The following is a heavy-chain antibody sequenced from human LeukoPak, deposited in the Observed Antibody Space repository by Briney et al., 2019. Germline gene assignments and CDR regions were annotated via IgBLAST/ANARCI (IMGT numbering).Heavy chain of an antibody. CDR2: FSATDGSA. D-gene: IGHD6-13*01. V-gene: IGHV3-23*01. Sequence: GGSLRLSCAASGFTFSSYGMTWVRQAPGKGLEWVSAFSATDGSAQYAESVKGRFTISRDNSKNSLYLQMNSLRDEDPAVYYCAKTRIASAGTGAFDVWGQGTMVTVSS. J-gene: IGHJ3*01. CDR1: GFTFSSYG. CDR3: AKTRIASAGTGAFDV.